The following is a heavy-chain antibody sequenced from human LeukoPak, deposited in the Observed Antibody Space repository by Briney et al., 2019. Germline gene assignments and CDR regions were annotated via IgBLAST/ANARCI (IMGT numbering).Heavy chain of an antibody. J-gene: IGHJ4*02. CDR3: AKDDSWAGDRYFDY. Sequence: PGRSLRLSCAASGFTFSSCGMHWVRQAPGKGLEWVAVISYDGSNKYYADSVKGRFTISRDNSKNTLYLQMNSLRAEDTAVYYCAKDDSWAGDRYFDYWGQGTLVTVSS. D-gene: IGHD3-22*01. V-gene: IGHV3-30*18. CDR1: GFTFSSCG. CDR2: ISYDGSNK.